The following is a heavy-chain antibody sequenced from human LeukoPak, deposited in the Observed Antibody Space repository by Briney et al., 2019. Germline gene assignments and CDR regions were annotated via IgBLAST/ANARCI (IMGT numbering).Heavy chain of an antibody. D-gene: IGHD7-27*01. CDR1: GGSISSSSYY. CDR3: AKGFRGDNFDY. Sequence: SETLSLTCTVSGGSISSSSYYWGWIRQPPGKGLEWIGTMYHSGSTNYNPSLKSRVTISVDTSKNQFSLKLSSVTAADTAVYFCAKGFRGDNFDYWGQGTLVTVSS. V-gene: IGHV4-39*07. J-gene: IGHJ4*02. CDR2: MYHSGST.